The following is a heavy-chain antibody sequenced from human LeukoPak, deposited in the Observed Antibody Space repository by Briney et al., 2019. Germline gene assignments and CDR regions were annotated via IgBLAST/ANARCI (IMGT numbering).Heavy chain of an antibody. CDR2: IYTSGST. J-gene: IGHJ4*02. Sequence: SETLSLTCTVAGGTISSGSYYWSWIRQPAGKGLEWIGRIYTSGSTNYNPSLKSRVTISVDTSKNQFSLKLSSVTAADTAVYYCARHRSGWLQSSFDYWGQGTLVTVSS. V-gene: IGHV4-61*02. CDR3: ARHRSGWLQSSFDY. CDR1: GGTISSGSYY. D-gene: IGHD5-24*01.